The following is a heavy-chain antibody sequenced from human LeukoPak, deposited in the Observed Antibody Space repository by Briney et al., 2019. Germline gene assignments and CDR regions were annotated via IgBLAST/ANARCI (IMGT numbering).Heavy chain of an antibody. D-gene: IGHD3-22*01. CDR3: ATAYYYDSSGYYRRGAFDI. Sequence: ASVKVSCKVSGYTFTDYYMHWVQQAPGKGLEWMGLVDPEDGETIYAKKFQGRVTITADTSTDTAYMELSSLRSEDTAVYYCATAYYYDSSGYYRRGAFDIWGQGTMVTVSS. J-gene: IGHJ3*02. CDR2: VDPEDGET. V-gene: IGHV1-69-2*01. CDR1: GYTFTDYY.